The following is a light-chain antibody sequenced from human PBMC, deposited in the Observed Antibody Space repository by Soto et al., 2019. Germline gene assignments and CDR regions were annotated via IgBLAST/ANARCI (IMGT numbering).Light chain of an antibody. CDR3: QQYNNGAPYT. CDR1: QSVSSN. CDR2: GAS. V-gene: IGKV3-15*01. Sequence: EIVMTQSPATLSVSPGERATLSCRASQSVSSNLDWYQQKPGQAPRLLIYGASTRASGIPARFSGSGSGTKFTLTISSLQSEDFAVYYCQQYNNGAPYTFGQGTKVEIK. J-gene: IGKJ2*01.